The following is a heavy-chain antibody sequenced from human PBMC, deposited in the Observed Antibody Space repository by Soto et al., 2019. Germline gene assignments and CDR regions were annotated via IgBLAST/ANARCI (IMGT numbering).Heavy chain of an antibody. D-gene: IGHD5-18*01. CDR2: IYYSGST. J-gene: IGHJ4*02. V-gene: IGHV4-31*03. Sequence: SETLSLTCTVSGGSISSGGYYWSWIRQHPGKGLEWIGYIYYSGSTYYNPSLKSRVTISVDTSKNQFSLNLSSVTAADMAVYYGARGRIQLWYPFDYWGQGTLVTVSS. CDR1: GGSISSGGYY. CDR3: ARGRIQLWYPFDY.